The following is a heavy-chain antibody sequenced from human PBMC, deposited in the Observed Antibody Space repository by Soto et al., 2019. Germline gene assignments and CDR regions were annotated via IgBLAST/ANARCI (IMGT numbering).Heavy chain of an antibody. V-gene: IGHV3-21*01. CDR1: GFTFSSYS. D-gene: IGHD3-9*01. CDR3: ARGGHDILTGYWDQIDY. J-gene: IGHJ4*02. Sequence: EVQLVESGGGLVKPGGSLRLSCAASGFTFSSYSMNWVRQAPGKGLEWVSSISSSSSYIYYADSVKGRFTISRDNAKNSLYLQMNSLRAEDTAVYYCARGGHDILTGYWDQIDYWGQGTLVTVSS. CDR2: ISSSSSYI.